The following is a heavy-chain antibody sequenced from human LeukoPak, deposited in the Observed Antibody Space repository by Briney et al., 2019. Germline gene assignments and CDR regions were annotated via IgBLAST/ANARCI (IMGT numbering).Heavy chain of an antibody. Sequence: SETLSLTCTVSGGSIDSSSYYWDWIRQTPGKGLEWLGNIYYSGTTFYTSSLKSRVTISTDMSKNQFSLRLTSVTAADTAVYYCARQRADYFYNYMDVWGKGTTVIVSS. CDR2: IYYSGTT. CDR3: ARQRADYFYNYMDV. CDR1: GGSIDSSSYY. J-gene: IGHJ6*03. V-gene: IGHV4-39*01.